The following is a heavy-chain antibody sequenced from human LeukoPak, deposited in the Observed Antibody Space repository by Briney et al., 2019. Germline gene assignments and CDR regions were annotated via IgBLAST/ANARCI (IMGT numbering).Heavy chain of an antibody. J-gene: IGHJ4*02. CDR2: FYYSGST. Sequence: SETLSLTCTVTGGSFSTYYWSWIRQPPGKGLEWIGHFYYSGSTNYNPSLRSRVTISVDTSRNQFSLRLTSVTAADTAVYYCARHKYLSLAAPLDSWGQGTLVTVSS. CDR3: ARHKYLSLAAPLDS. D-gene: IGHD6-6*01. V-gene: IGHV4-59*08. CDR1: GGSFSTYY.